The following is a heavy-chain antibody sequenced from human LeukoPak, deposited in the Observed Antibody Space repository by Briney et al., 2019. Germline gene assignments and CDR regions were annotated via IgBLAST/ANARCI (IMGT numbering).Heavy chain of an antibody. CDR3: ARDDFYYYYMHV. V-gene: IGHV3-33*08. Sequence: ARSLRLSCAASGFTFSSHGMHWVRQAPGKGLEWVAVIWYDGSNKYYEDSVKGRFTISRDNSKNTLYLQMNSLRAEDTAVYYCARDDFYYYYMHVWGKGTTVTVSS. CDR1: GFTFSSHG. D-gene: IGHD2-21*02. J-gene: IGHJ6*03. CDR2: IWYDGSNK.